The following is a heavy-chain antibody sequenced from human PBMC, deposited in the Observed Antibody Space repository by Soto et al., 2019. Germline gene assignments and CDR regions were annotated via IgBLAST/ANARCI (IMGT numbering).Heavy chain of an antibody. D-gene: IGHD3-10*01. CDR3: ARQRSRLLWFGETFDY. V-gene: IGHV4-39*01. CDR2: IYYSGST. J-gene: IGHJ4*02. CDR1: GGSISSSSYY. Sequence: PSETLSLTCTFSGGSISSSSYYWGWIRQPPGKGLEWIGSIYYSGSTYYNPSLKSRVTISVDTSKNQFSLKLSSVTAADTAVYYCARQRSRLLWFGETFDYWGQGTLVTVSS.